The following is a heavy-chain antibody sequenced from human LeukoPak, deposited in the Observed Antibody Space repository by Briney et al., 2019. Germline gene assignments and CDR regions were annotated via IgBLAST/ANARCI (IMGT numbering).Heavy chain of an antibody. Sequence: GGSLRLSCAASGFTFSTYSMNWVRQAPGKGLEWVSSISSSRNYIYYADSVKGRFTISRDNAKNSLYLQMNSLRAEDTAVYYCARLITAPYYFDYWGQGTLVTVSS. CDR2: ISSSRNYI. V-gene: IGHV3-21*01. CDR1: GFTFSTYS. D-gene: IGHD1-20*01. CDR3: ARLITAPYYFDY. J-gene: IGHJ4*02.